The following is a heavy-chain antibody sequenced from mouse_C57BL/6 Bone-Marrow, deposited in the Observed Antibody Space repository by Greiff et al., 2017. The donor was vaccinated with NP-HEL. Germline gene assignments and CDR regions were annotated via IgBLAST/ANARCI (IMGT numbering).Heavy chain of an antibody. V-gene: IGHV1-81*01. CDR1: GYTFTSYG. J-gene: IGHJ4*01. CDR2: IYPRSGNT. CDR3: ARGRAVDY. Sequence: VKLVESGAELARPGASVKLSCKASGYTFTSYGISWVKQRTGQGLEWIGEIYPRSGNTYYNEKFKGKATLTADQSSSTAYMELRSLTSEDSAVYFCARGRAVDYWGQGTSVTVSS. D-gene: IGHD3-3*01.